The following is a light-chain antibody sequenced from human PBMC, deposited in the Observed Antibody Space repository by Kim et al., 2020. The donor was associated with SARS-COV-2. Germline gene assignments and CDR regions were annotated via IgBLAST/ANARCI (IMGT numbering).Light chain of an antibody. CDR1: QSIESW. CDR2: KAS. CDR3: QQYDSYSVT. Sequence: DIQMTQSPSTLSASIGDRVTITCRASQSIESWLAWYQQKPGKAPNLLIFKASDLESGVPSRFSGSGSGTEFTLTISRLQPDDFGTYYCQQYDSYSVTFGGGTKLEI. J-gene: IGKJ4*01. V-gene: IGKV1-5*03.